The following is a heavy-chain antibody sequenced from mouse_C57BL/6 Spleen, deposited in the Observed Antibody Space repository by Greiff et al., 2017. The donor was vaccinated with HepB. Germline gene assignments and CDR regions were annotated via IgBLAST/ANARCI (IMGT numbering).Heavy chain of an antibody. CDR3: ARGEIYYDYDGFAY. J-gene: IGHJ3*01. CDR2: IYPGDGDT. CDR1: GYAFSSYW. Sequence: VKLQESGAELVKPGASVKISCKASGYAFSSYWMNWVKQRPGKGLEWIGQIYPGDGDTNYNGKFKGKATLTADKSSSTAYMQLSSLTSEDSAVYFCARGEIYYDYDGFAYWGQGTLVTVSA. V-gene: IGHV1-80*01. D-gene: IGHD2-4*01.